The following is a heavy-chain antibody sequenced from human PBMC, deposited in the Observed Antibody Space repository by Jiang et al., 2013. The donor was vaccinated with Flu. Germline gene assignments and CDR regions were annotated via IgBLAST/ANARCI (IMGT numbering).Heavy chain of an antibody. CDR3: AKSGYSSGKIYHGMDV. J-gene: IGHJ6*02. CDR2: IGWNSGGI. V-gene: IGHV3-9*01. CDR1: GLTFDEFA. Sequence: GGGLVQPGRSLRLSCVASGLTFDEFAMHWVRQVPGRGLEWVSGIGWNSGGIAYGASVKGRFTISRDNAKNSLYLQMNSLRPEDTALYFCAKSGYSSGKIYHGMDVWGQGTTVTVS. D-gene: IGHD3-22*01.